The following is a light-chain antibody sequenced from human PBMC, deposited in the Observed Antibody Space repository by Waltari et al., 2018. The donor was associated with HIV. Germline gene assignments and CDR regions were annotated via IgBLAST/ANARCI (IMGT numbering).Light chain of an antibody. J-gene: IGLJ3*02. CDR3: QSYDSSLSGWV. V-gene: IGLV1-40*01. CDR2: GNS. CDR1: SSNIGAGYD. Sequence: QSVLTQPPSVSGAPGQRVTISCTGSSSNIGAGYDVHWYQQLPGTAPKLLIYGNSKLPSGVPDRFAGSKSGTSASLAITGLQAEDEADYYCQSYDSSLSGWVFGGGTKLTVL.